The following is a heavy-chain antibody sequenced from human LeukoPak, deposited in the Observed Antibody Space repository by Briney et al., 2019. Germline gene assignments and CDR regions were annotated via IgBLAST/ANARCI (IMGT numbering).Heavy chain of an antibody. CDR3: ARRGPDSSGLLWRYYFDY. J-gene: IGHJ4*02. D-gene: IGHD3-22*01. CDR2: IYYSGSI. Sequence: SETLSLTCTVSGGSISSYYWSWIRQPPGKGLEWIGYIYYSGSINYNPSLKSRVTISVDTSKNQFSLKLSSVTAADTAVYYCARRGPDSSGLLWRYYFDYWGQGTLVTVSS. CDR1: GGSISSYY. V-gene: IGHV4-59*01.